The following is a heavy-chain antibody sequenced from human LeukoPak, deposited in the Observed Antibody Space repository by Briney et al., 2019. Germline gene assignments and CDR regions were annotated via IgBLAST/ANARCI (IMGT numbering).Heavy chain of an antibody. CDR1: GGSISSNNW. V-gene: IGHV4-4*02. CDR3: ARGYSYGFPLDF. Sequence: SETLSLTCAVSGGSISSNNWWSWVRQPPGKGLEWIGEIYHSGSTNYNPSLKRRVTISVDKSKNLFSLKLSSVTAADSAVYYCARGYSYGFPLDFWGQGTLVTVSS. D-gene: IGHD5-18*01. CDR2: IYHSGST. J-gene: IGHJ4*02.